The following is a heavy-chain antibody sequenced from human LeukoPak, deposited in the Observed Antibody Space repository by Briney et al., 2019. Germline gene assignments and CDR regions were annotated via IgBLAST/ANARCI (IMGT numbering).Heavy chain of an antibody. CDR1: GFTFSNYG. D-gene: IGHD3-22*01. V-gene: IGHV3-23*01. CDR2: ITASDGST. Sequence: GGSLRLSCAASGFTFSNYGMSWVRQAPGKGLEWVSSITASDGSTFYADSVKGRFTISRDNSKNTLYLQMDSLRGEDTAVYYCAKDYYDGAAFLDYWGQGTLVTVSS. J-gene: IGHJ4*02. CDR3: AKDYYDGAAFLDY.